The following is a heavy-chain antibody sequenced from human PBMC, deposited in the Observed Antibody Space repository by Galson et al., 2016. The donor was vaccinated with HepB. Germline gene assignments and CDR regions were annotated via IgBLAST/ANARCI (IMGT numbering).Heavy chain of an antibody. CDR3: ARDGNSGYAPGDRSDP. V-gene: IGHV1-18*01. Sequence: SVKVSCKASGYTFTNYGISWVRQAPGQGFECMGWISAYNGNTNYAQNLQDRVTMTTDTSTSTAYMELRILRSDDTAVYYCARDGNSGYAPGDRSDPWGQGTLVIVSS. D-gene: IGHD5-12*01. CDR2: ISAYNGNT. J-gene: IGHJ5*02. CDR1: GYTFTNYG.